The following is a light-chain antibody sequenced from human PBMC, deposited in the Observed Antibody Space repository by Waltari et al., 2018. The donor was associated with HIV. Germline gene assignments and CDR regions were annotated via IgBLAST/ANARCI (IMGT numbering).Light chain of an antibody. CDR2: EVT. Sequence: QSALTQPPSVSGSPGQSVTISCAGTNSDIGGYDRVSWYQQPPGTAPKLLIYEVTNRPSGFPGRFSASKSGTTASLTISGLQAGDEGDYYCSSYSATNTVVFGGGTKVTVL. V-gene: IGLV2-18*02. CDR3: SSYSATNTVV. CDR1: NSDIGGYDR. J-gene: IGLJ2*01.